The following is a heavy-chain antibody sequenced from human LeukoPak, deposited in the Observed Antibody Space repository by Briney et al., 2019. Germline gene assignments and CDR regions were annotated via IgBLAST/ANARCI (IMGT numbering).Heavy chain of an antibody. CDR1: GGYIGSYY. V-gene: IGHV4-4*07. D-gene: IGHD4-17*01. CDR2: IYTSENT. Sequence: PSETLSLTCTVSGGYIGSYYWSWIRQPAGKGLEWIGRIYTSENTDYNPSLKSRVTMSVDMSTSQFSLRLTSVTAADTAVYYCAREGDYGDYSKSFYYMDVWGKGTPVTVSS. J-gene: IGHJ6*03. CDR3: AREGDYGDYSKSFYYMDV.